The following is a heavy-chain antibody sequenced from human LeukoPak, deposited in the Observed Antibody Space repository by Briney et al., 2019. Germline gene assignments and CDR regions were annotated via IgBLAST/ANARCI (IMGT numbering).Heavy chain of an antibody. V-gene: IGHV1-46*01. Sequence: ASVKVSCKASGYTFTSYYMHWVRQAPGQGLEWMGIINPRGGSTSYAQKFQGRVTMTRDMSTSTVYMELSSLRSEDTAVYYCARKGSYYYGSGSYLDFDYWGQGTLVTVSS. CDR1: GYTFTSYY. D-gene: IGHD3-10*01. CDR2: INPRGGST. CDR3: ARKGSYYYGSGSYLDFDY. J-gene: IGHJ4*02.